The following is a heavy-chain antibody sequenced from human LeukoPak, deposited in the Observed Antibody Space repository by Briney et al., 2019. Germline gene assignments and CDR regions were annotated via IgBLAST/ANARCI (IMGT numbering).Heavy chain of an antibody. CDR1: GGSISSGSYY. Sequence: SQTLSLTCTVSGGSISSGSYYWSWIRQPPGKGLEWIGYIYSSGNTKYNPSLKSRVTISEDTSKNQFSLKLSSVTAADTAVYYCARVKLGRIFRFDPWGQGTLVTVSS. J-gene: IGHJ5*02. D-gene: IGHD3-3*01. V-gene: IGHV4-61*01. CDR3: ARVKLGRIFRFDP. CDR2: IYSSGNT.